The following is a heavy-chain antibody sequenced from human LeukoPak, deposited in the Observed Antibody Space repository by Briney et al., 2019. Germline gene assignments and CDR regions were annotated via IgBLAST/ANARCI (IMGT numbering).Heavy chain of an antibody. J-gene: IGHJ4*02. Sequence: GGSLRLSCAASGFTFSSYSMNWVRQAPGKGLEWVSSISSSSSYIYYADSVKGRFTISRDNAKNSLYLQMNSLRAEDTAVYYCARAPRIYGLGTIGGVYWGQGTLVTVSS. CDR3: ARAPRIYGLGTIGGVY. V-gene: IGHV3-21*01. D-gene: IGHD3-10*01. CDR1: GFTFSSYS. CDR2: ISSSSSYI.